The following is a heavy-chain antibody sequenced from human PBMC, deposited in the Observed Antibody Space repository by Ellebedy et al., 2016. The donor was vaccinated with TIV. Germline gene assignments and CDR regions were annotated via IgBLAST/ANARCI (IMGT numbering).Heavy chain of an antibody. J-gene: IGHJ4*01. CDR1: GGSINSYF. D-gene: IGHD3-10*01. V-gene: IGHV4-59*01. Sequence: MPSETLSLTCSVSGGSINSYFWSWILQPPGKGLEWIGHLYDGESTKSNPSLKSRVTISVDTSKNQFPLKLTSVTASDTAIYYCARGPHYYGSVDYWGHGTLVSVSS. CDR2: LYDGEST. CDR3: ARGPHYYGSVDY.